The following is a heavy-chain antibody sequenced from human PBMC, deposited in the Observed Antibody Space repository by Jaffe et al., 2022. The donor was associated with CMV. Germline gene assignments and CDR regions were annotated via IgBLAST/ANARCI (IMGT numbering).Heavy chain of an antibody. CDR3: ARGLSSYIVDQLAGY. CDR1: GFTFSSYS. V-gene: IGHV3-21*01. Sequence: EVQLVESGGGLVKPGGSLRLSCAASGFTFSSYSMNWVRQAPGKGLEWVSSISSSSSYIYYADSVKGRFTISRDNAKNSLYLQMNSLRAEDTAVYYCARGLSSYIVDQLAGYWGQGTLVTVSS. D-gene: IGHD5-12*01. CDR2: ISSSSSYI. J-gene: IGHJ4*02.